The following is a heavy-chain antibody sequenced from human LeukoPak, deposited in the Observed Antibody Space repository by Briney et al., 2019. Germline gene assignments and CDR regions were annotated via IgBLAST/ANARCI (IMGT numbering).Heavy chain of an antibody. V-gene: IGHV3-7*01. Sequence: GGSLRLSCAASEFTFSSYWMSWVRQAPGKGLEWVASIKQDGSEKYYVDSVKGRVTISRDNAKNSLYLQMNSLRTEDAAVYYCARVFGAGYSDYWGQGTLVTVSS. D-gene: IGHD4/OR15-4a*01. J-gene: IGHJ4*02. CDR1: EFTFSSYW. CDR3: ARVFGAGYSDY. CDR2: IKQDGSEK.